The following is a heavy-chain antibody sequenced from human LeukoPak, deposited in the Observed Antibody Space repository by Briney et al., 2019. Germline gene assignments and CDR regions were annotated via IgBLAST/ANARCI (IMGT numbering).Heavy chain of an antibody. CDR2: IYYSGST. CDR3: ARVPLRLGELSAFDAFDI. J-gene: IGHJ3*02. V-gene: IGHV4-30-4*08. CDR1: GGSISSGDYY. D-gene: IGHD3-16*02. Sequence: QTLSLTCTVSGGSISSGDYYWSWIRQPPGKGLEWIGYIYYSGSTYYNPSLKSRVTISVDTSKNQFSLKLSSVTAADTAVYYCARVPLRLGELSAFDAFDIWGQGTMVTVSS.